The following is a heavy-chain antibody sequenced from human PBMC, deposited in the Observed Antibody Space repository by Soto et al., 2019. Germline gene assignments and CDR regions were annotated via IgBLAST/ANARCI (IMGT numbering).Heavy chain of an antibody. D-gene: IGHD1-1*01. Sequence: QVTLKESGPVLVRPTETLTLTCTVSGFSLTKPRMGVSWIRQPPGKALEWLAHVFSNDEKSYTASLKTRLTIFKDTAKSQVGLTLTNLDPVDTATYYCARMAATGLYYGMDVGGQGTTVTVSS. CDR3: ARMAATGLYYGMDV. CDR2: VFSNDEK. CDR1: GFSLTKPRMG. J-gene: IGHJ6*02. V-gene: IGHV2-26*01.